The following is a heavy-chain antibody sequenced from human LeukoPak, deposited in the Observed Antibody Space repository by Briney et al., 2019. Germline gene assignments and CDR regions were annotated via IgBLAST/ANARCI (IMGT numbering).Heavy chain of an antibody. CDR3: ARYEYDNRAYYPFDY. V-gene: IGHV4-4*02. Sequence: SETLSLTCAVSGGSISSSNWWSWVRQPPGKGLEWIGYIYYRGSTNYNPSLKSRVTISVDTSKNQFSLRLSSVTAADTAVYYCARYEYDNRAYYPFDYWGQGALVTVSS. CDR2: IYYRGST. D-gene: IGHD3-22*01. CDR1: GGSISSSNW. J-gene: IGHJ4*02.